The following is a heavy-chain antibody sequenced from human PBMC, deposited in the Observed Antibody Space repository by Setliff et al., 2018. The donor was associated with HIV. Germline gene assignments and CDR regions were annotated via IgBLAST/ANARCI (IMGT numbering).Heavy chain of an antibody. D-gene: IGHD3-10*01. Sequence: SETLSLTCTVFGGSVRSDDYYWSWIRQPPGKGLEWIGYIYYTGSTHYNPSLKGRLSMSTSKNQFSLRLSSVTAADTAIYYCARGRDSVLTPFDYWGQGTLVTVSS. V-gene: IGHV4-30-4*08. CDR3: ARGRDSVLTPFDY. J-gene: IGHJ4*02. CDR2: IYYTGST. CDR1: GGSVRSDDYY.